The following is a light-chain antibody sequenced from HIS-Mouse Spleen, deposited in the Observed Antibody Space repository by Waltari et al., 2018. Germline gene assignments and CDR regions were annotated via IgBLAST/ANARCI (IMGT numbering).Light chain of an antibody. V-gene: IGLV2-23*01. J-gene: IGLJ3*02. CDR2: EGS. CDR1: SRDVGSYNL. CDR3: CSYAGSSTWV. Sequence: QSALTQPASVSGSPGQSNTISCPGTSRDVGSYNLVSWYPQHPGKAPKLMIYEGSKRPSGVSNRFSGSKSGNTASLTISGLQAEDEADYYCCSYAGSSTWVFGGGTKLTVL.